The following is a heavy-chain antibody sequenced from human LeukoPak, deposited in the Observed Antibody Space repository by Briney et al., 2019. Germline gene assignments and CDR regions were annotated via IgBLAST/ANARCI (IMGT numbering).Heavy chain of an antibody. CDR3: AKDFDRNYSLDY. Sequence: PGGSPRLSCAASGFIFSSHGMHWVRQAPGKGLEWLAFIQNDGRRKDYADSVRGRFTISRDSSKNTMYLEMSSLRAEDTAVYYCAKDFDRNYSLDYWGQGTLVTVSS. J-gene: IGHJ4*02. CDR1: GFIFSSHG. V-gene: IGHV3-30*02. D-gene: IGHD1-14*01. CDR2: IQNDGRRK.